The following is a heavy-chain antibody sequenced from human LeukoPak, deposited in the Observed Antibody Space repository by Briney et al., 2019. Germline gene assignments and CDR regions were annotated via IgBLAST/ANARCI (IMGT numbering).Heavy chain of an antibody. V-gene: IGHV4-30-4*08. J-gene: IGHJ4*02. Sequence: PSETLSLTCTVSGGSISSGDYYWSWIRQPPGKGLEWIGYIYYSGSTYYNPSLKSRVTISVGTSKNQFSLKLSSVTAADTAVYYCARGSITMVRGVIIAKGYYFDYWCQGTLVTVSS. CDR1: GGSISSGDYY. CDR3: ARGSITMVRGVIIAKGYYFDY. D-gene: IGHD3-10*01. CDR2: IYYSGST.